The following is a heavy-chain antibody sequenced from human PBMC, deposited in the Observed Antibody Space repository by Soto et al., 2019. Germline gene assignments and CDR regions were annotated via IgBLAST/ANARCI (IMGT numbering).Heavy chain of an antibody. J-gene: IGHJ4*02. CDR3: ARGVVPAANKPSPDY. V-gene: IGHV4-39*07. Sequence: PSETLSLTCTVSGGSISSGGYYWSWIRQPPGKGLEWIGEINHSGSTNYNPSLKSRVTISVDTSKNQFSLKLSSVTAADTAVYYCARGVVPAANKPSPDYWGQGTLVTVSS. CDR1: GGSISSGGYY. CDR2: INHSGST. D-gene: IGHD2-2*01.